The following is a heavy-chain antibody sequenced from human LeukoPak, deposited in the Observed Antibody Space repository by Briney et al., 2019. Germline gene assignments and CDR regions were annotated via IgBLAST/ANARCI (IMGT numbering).Heavy chain of an antibody. CDR2: IYHSGST. V-gene: IGHV4-39*07. D-gene: IGHD1-14*01. Sequence: SETLSLTCTVSGGSISSSSYYWGWIRQPPGKGLEWIGSIYHSGSTYYNPSLKSRVTISVDTSKNQFSLKLSSVTAADTAVYYCARDEPYYFDYWGQGTLVTVSS. J-gene: IGHJ4*02. CDR1: GGSISSSSYY. CDR3: ARDEPYYFDY.